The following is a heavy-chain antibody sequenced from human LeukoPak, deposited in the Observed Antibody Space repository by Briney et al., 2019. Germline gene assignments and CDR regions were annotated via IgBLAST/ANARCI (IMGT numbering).Heavy chain of an antibody. CDR3: ARSNRPRMMTTVTTFDY. Sequence: SETLSLTCTVSGGSISSYYWSWIRQPPGKGLEWIGYIYYSGSTNYNPSLKSRVTISVDTSKNLFSLKLSSVTAADTAVYYCARSNRPRMMTTVTTFDYWGQGTLVTVSS. CDR1: GGSISSYY. J-gene: IGHJ4*02. V-gene: IGHV4-59*08. D-gene: IGHD4-17*01. CDR2: IYYSGST.